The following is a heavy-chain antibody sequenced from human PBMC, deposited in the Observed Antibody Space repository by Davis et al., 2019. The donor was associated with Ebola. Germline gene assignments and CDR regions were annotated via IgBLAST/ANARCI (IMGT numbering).Heavy chain of an antibody. CDR1: GGSISSGGYY. CDR3: ARVIEDSSSSGLDY. V-gene: IGHV4-31*03. J-gene: IGHJ4*02. D-gene: IGHD6-6*01. CDR2: IYYSGST. Sequence: MPSETLSLTCTVSGGSISSGGYYWSWIRQHPGKGLEWIGYIYYSGSTYYNPSLKRRVTISVDTSKNQFSLKLSSVTAADTAVYYCARVIEDSSSSGLDYWGQGTLVTVSS.